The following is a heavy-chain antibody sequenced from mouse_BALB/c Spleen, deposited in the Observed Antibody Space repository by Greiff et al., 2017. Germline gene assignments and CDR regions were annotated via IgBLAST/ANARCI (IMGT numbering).Heavy chain of an antibody. CDR2: ISDGGSYT. CDR3: ARGATVVPSFDY. J-gene: IGHJ2*01. Sequence: VESGGGLVKPGGSLKLSCAASGFTFSDYYMYWVRQTPEKRLEWVATISDGGSYTYYPDSVKGRFTISRDNAKNNLYLQMSSLKSEDTAMYYCARGATVVPSFDYWGQGTTLTVSS. V-gene: IGHV5-4*02. D-gene: IGHD1-1*01. CDR1: GFTFSDYY.